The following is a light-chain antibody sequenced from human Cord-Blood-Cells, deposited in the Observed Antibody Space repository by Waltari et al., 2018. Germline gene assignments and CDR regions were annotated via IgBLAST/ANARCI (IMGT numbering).Light chain of an antibody. CDR1: PDIRNY. CDR3: QQYDNLPLT. J-gene: IGKJ4*01. CDR2: DAS. Sequence: DIQLTQSPSSLSASVGARVTLTCQASPDIRNYLNWSQQKPGKPPKLLIYDASNLETGVPSRFSGSGSGTDFTFTISSLQPEDIATYDCQQYDNLPLTFGGGTKVEIK. V-gene: IGKV1-33*01.